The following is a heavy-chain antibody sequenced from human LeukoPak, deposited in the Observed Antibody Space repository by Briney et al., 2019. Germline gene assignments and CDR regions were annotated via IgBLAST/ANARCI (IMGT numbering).Heavy chain of an antibody. CDR1: GGSISSYY. CDR2: IYYSGST. D-gene: IGHD1-26*01. Sequence: PSETLSLTCTVSGGSISSYYWSWIRQPPGKGLEWIGYIYYSGSTNYNPSLKSRVTISVDTSKNQFSLKLSSVTVADTAVYYCARVRSGSYPYYFDYWGQGTLVTVSS. CDR3: ARVRSGSYPYYFDY. J-gene: IGHJ4*02. V-gene: IGHV4-59*01.